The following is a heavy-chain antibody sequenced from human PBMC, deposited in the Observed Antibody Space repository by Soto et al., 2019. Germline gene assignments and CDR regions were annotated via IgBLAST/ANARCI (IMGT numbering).Heavy chain of an antibody. J-gene: IGHJ6*02. CDR3: ARGLSGLYGTDV. V-gene: IGHV3-74*01. Sequence: EVQLVESGGGLVQPGGSLRLSCAASGFTFSDYWMHWVRQAPGKGLVWVSRVKYDGGTTSPGDSVKGRFTISRDNAKSTVYLQMNSLRDEDTAVYYCARGLSGLYGTDVWGRGTTVTVSS. CDR2: VKYDGGTT. D-gene: IGHD3-3*02. CDR1: GFTFSDYW.